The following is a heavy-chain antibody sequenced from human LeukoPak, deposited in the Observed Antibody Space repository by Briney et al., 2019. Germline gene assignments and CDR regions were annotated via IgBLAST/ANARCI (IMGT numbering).Heavy chain of an antibody. Sequence: SETLTLTCTVSGGSISSHYWGWIRQPPGKGLEWIGYIYYSGSTNYNPSLKSRVTISVDTSKNQFSLKLSSVTAADTAVYYCARVLDLVSSHFDYWGQGTLVTVSS. V-gene: IGHV4-59*11. CDR1: GGSISSHY. D-gene: IGHD2-2*01. CDR3: ARVLDLVSSHFDY. J-gene: IGHJ4*02. CDR2: IYYSGST.